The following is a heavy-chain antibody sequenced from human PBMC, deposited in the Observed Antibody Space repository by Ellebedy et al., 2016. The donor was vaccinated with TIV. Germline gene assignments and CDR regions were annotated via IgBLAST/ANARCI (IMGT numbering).Heavy chain of an antibody. CDR1: GYSLTDLS. CDR3: ATDLVGASDY. Sequence: AASVKVSCKVSGYSLTDLSIHWVRQAPGKGLEWMGGSDPEDGERMYAHNFQGRVTMTDDTSTDTAYTELTSLRSEDSAMYYCATDLVGASDYWGQGTLVIVSS. D-gene: IGHD3-16*01. CDR2: SDPEDGER. V-gene: IGHV1-24*01. J-gene: IGHJ4*02.